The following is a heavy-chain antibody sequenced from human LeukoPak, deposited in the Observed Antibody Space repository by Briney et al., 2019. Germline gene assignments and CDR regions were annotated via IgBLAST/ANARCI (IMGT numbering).Heavy chain of an antibody. Sequence: PGRSLRLSCAASGFTFSSYGMHWVRQAPGKGLEWVALIWYGGSNKYYADSVKGRFTISRDNAENTLYLQMNSLRAEDTAVYYCARDLGYASGHPFDYWGQGTLVTVSS. D-gene: IGHD6-19*01. CDR1: GFTFSSYG. J-gene: IGHJ4*02. CDR2: IWYGGSNK. CDR3: ARDLGYASGHPFDY. V-gene: IGHV3-33*01.